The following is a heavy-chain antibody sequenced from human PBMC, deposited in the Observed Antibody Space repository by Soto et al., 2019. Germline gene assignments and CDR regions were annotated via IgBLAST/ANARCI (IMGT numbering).Heavy chain of an antibody. D-gene: IGHD5-12*01. CDR1: GGSISSYY. Sequence: QVQLQESGPGLVKPSETLSLTCTVSGGSISSYYWSWIRQPPGKGLECIGYIYYTGSTNYNPSLKSRTTIPVDTSKSQFSLSLTSVTAADAAGYYCARHSGGYNGFDFSYWGQGALVTVSS. CDR2: IYYTGST. V-gene: IGHV4-59*08. CDR3: ARHSGGYNGFDFSY. J-gene: IGHJ4*02.